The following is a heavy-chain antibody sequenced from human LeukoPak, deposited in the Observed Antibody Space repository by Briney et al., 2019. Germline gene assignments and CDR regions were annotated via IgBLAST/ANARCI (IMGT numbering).Heavy chain of an antibody. V-gene: IGHV1-2*02. J-gene: IGHJ6*02. CDR2: INPNSGGT. CDR3: ARMDAGKRDWNDVDYYYYYGMDV. CDR1: GYTFTGYY. Sequence: ASVKVSCKASGYTFTGYYMHWVRQAPGQGLEWMGWINPNSGGTNYAQKFQGRVTMTRDTSISTAYMELSRLRSDDTAVYYCARMDAGKRDWNDVDYYYYYGMDVWAKGPRSPSP. D-gene: IGHD1-1*01.